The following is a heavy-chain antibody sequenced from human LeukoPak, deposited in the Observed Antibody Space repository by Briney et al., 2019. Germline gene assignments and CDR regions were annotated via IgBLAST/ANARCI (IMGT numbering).Heavy chain of an antibody. J-gene: IGHJ4*02. CDR1: GGSISSRSHH. D-gene: IGHD3-22*01. Sequence: SETLSLTCTVSGGSISSRSHHWGWIRQPPGKGLEWIGNIYYSGITFYNPSLKSRVTISVDTSQEQFSLKLSSVTAADTAVYYCAREGWGYNDGRGSFDYWGQGTLVTVSS. CDR3: AREGWGYNDGRGSFDY. CDR2: IYYSGIT. V-gene: IGHV4-39*02.